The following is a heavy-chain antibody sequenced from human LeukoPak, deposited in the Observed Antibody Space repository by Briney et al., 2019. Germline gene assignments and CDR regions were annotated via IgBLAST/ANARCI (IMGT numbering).Heavy chain of an antibody. Sequence: GASVKVSCKASGYTFAIYGISWVRQAPGQGLAWMAWISPYDGDTNYAQNFEGRVTMTTETSTSTAYMELRSLRSDDTAIYYCARDYCTRGGDCYKEDLFDPWGQGTLVTVSS. CDR2: ISPYDGDT. CDR1: GYTFAIYG. D-gene: IGHD2-21*02. CDR3: ARDYCTRGGDCYKEDLFDP. J-gene: IGHJ5*02. V-gene: IGHV1-18*01.